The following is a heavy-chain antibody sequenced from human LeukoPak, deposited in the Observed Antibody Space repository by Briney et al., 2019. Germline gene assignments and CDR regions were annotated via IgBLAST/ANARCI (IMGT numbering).Heavy chain of an antibody. D-gene: IGHD5-24*01. CDR3: ARGERAMATRKAGFDY. CDR2: IYPRDSDT. J-gene: IGHJ4*02. Sequence: GVSLKISCTASGYDFAKSWIGWVRQMPGKGLEWMGIIYPRDSDTIYSPSFQGQVTISADKSIRTAYLQWSSLTASDTAMYYCARGERAMATRKAGFDYWGQGTQVTVSS. V-gene: IGHV5-51*01. CDR1: GYDFAKSW.